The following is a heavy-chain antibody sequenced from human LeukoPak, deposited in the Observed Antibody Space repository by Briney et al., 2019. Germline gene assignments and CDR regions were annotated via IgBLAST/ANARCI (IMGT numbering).Heavy chain of an antibody. J-gene: IGHJ5*02. D-gene: IGHD1-7*01. CDR2: VCATGRET. Sequence: PGGSLRLSCSASGFTFSSFVMRWVRQSPGKGLEWVSGVCATGRETFYADSVEGRFTISRDNSKNTVYLQMNSLTTEDTAKYYCARTWNSAIGSAGDWFDPWGQGAQVIVSS. V-gene: IGHV3-23*01. CDR3: ARTWNSAIGSAGDWFDP. CDR1: GFTFSSFV.